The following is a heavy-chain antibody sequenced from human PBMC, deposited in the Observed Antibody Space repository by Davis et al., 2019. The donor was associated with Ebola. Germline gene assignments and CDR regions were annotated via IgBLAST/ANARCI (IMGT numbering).Heavy chain of an antibody. V-gene: IGHV4-59*08. CDR3: ARRNRRFNYYYGMDV. Sequence: SETLSLTCTVSGSSISSYYWSWIRQPPGKGLEGVGYIYHSWSTNYNPSLKSRVTISVDTSKNQFSLKLNSVTAADTAVYYCARRNRRFNYYYGMDVWGQGTTVTVSS. CDR1: GSSISSYY. J-gene: IGHJ6*02. D-gene: IGHD2/OR15-2a*01. CDR2: IYHSWST.